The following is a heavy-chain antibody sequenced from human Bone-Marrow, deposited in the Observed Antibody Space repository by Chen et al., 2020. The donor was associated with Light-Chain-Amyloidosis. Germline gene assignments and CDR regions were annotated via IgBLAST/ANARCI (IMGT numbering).Heavy chain of an antibody. V-gene: IGHV1-3*01. Sequence: VQLVQSGADVKKPGASVKVSCKASGYTFTTYAIHWMRQAPGQRLEWMGWINAGNGNTKYSQKFQGRVTITRDTSASTAYMDLSSLRSEDTAVYYCARVKSGGNTHFDSYYRGMDVWGQGTTVIVSS. D-gene: IGHD3-9*01. J-gene: IGHJ6*02. CDR2: INAGNGNT. CDR1: GYTFTTYA. CDR3: ARVKSGGNTHFDSYYRGMDV.